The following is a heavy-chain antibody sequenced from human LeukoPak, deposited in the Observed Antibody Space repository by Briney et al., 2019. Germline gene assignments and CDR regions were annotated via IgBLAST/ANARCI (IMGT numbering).Heavy chain of an antibody. D-gene: IGHD1-26*01. V-gene: IGHV3-23*01. J-gene: IGHJ4*02. CDR2: LSGSGDFK. CDR1: GFSFSSHA. Sequence: GSLRLSCSASGFSFSSHAMTWVRQAPGKGLEWVSALSGSGDFKYYADSVKGRFTISRDNSKNTLYLQMNSLRAEDTAVYYCAKDLSGATVYWGQGTLVTVSS. CDR3: AKDLSGATVY.